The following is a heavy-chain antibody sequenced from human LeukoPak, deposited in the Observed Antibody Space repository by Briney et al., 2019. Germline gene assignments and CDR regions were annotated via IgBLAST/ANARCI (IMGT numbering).Heavy chain of an antibody. CDR1: GGTFSSYA. CDR2: IFPIFGTA. D-gene: IGHD3-10*01. J-gene: IGHJ5*02. CDR3: ARGAVALWFGEAYNWFDP. V-gene: IGHV1-69*13. Sequence: ASVKVSCKASGGTFSSYAISWVRQAPGQGLEWMGGIFPIFGTANYAQKFQGRVTITADESTSTAYMELSSLRSEDTAVYYCARGAVALWFGEAYNWFDPWGQGTLVTVSS.